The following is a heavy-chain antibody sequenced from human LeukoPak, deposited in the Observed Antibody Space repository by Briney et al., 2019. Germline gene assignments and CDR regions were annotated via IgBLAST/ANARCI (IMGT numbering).Heavy chain of an antibody. CDR1: GYTFTSYG. Sequence: GASVKVSCKASGYTFTSYGISWVRQTPGQGLEWMGWISAYNGNTNYAQKLQGRVTMTTDTSTSTAYMELRSLRSDDTAVYYCARDQAHAAAGKVGYYYCGMDVWGKGTTVTVSS. CDR3: ARDQAHAAAGKVGYYYCGMDV. D-gene: IGHD6-13*01. CDR2: ISAYNGNT. J-gene: IGHJ6*04. V-gene: IGHV1-18*04.